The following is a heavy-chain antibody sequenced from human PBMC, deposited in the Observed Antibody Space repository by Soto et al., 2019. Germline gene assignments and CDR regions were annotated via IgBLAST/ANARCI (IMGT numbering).Heavy chain of an antibody. CDR1: GGSISNYF. J-gene: IGHJ5*02. CDR3: ARDIKAYYFDGIRYYYPGFDP. D-gene: IGHD3-22*01. CDR2: ISYSGSV. V-gene: IGHV4-59*01. Sequence: SETLSLTCTVSGGSISNYFWNWIRQPPGKGLEWLGYISYSGSVSYNPSLKSRLTILLDRSKNLFSLSLHSVTAADTAVYFCARDIKAYYFDGIRYYYPGFDPWGQGTLVTAPQ.